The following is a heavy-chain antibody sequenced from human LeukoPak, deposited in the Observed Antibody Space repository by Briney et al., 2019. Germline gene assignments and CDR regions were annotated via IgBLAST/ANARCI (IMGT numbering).Heavy chain of an antibody. D-gene: IGHD6-13*01. J-gene: IGHJ4*02. CDR1: GFTFSSYS. CDR3: ARVHLRGYSSSYYFDY. V-gene: IGHV3-48*01. Sequence: GGSLRLSCAASGFTFSSYSMNWVRQAPGKGLEWVSYISSSSSTIYYADSVKGRFTIPRDNAKNSLYLQMNSLRAEDTAVYYCARVHLRGYSSSYYFDYWGQGTLVTVSS. CDR2: ISSSSSTI.